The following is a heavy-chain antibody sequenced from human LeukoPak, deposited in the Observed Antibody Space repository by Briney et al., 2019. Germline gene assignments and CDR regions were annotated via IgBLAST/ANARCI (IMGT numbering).Heavy chain of an antibody. V-gene: IGHV3-30-3*01. D-gene: IGHD3-22*01. CDR3: ARAPDSSGYYYHFDY. CDR1: GFTFGHYA. Sequence: QPARSLRLSCGASGFTFGHYAMNWVRQAPGQGLEWVAIISYGGNNQYYADSVKGRFTISRDNTKNTVYLQMNSLRPEDTAVYYCARAPDSSGYYYHFDYWGQGTLVTVSS. J-gene: IGHJ4*02. CDR2: ISYGGNNQ.